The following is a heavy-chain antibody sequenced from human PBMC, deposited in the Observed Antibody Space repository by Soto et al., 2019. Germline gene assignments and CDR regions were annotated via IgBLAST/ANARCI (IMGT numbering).Heavy chain of an antibody. J-gene: IGHJ4*02. V-gene: IGHV1-8*01. CDR2: ISAYNGNT. CDR1: GYTFTSYD. D-gene: IGHD2-21*01. Sequence: ASVKVSCKASGYTFTSYDINWVRQATGQGLERMGWISAYNGNTNYLQNLQGRVTITRDTATGTAYMELSGLRSEDTAMYYCAAEIYSGGDCCHFDYWGQGTLVTVS. CDR3: AAEIYSGGDCCHFDY.